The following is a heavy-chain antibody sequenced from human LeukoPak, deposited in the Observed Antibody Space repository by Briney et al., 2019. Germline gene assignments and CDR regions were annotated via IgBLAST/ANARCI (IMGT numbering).Heavy chain of an antibody. CDR3: ARASMVRGGTLDY. Sequence: SETLSLTCTVSGGSISSGGYYWSWIRQHPGKGLEWIGYIYYSGSPYYNPSLKSRVTISVDTSNNQFSLKLSSVTAADTAVYYCARASMVRGGTLDYWGQGTLVTVSS. J-gene: IGHJ4*02. V-gene: IGHV4-31*03. CDR2: IYYSGSP. CDR1: GGSISSGGYY. D-gene: IGHD3-10*01.